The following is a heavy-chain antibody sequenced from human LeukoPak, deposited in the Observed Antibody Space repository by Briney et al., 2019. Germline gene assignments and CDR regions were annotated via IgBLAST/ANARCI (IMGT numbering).Heavy chain of an antibody. D-gene: IGHD3-22*01. CDR1: GFSFSSYG. CDR2: LSRDGSEK. J-gene: IGHJ4*02. Sequence: GRSLRLSCAASGFSFSSYGMHWARQAPGKGLEWVALLSRDGSEKYYADSVKGRFTISRDTSKNTLYLQMNSLRPEDTAVYYCAKDDSRGYYDVDYWGQGTLVTVSS. CDR3: AKDDSRGYYDVDY. V-gene: IGHV3-30*18.